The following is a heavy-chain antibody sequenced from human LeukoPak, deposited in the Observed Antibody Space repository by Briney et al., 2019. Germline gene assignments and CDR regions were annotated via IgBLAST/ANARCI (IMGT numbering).Heavy chain of an antibody. V-gene: IGHV3-21*01. Sequence: GGSLRLSCAASGFTFSSYSMNWVRQAPGKGLERVSSISSYISYTYYADSVKGRFTISRDNSKNTLYLQMNSLRADDTAVYYCARHVVAVGFDYWGRGTLVTVSS. J-gene: IGHJ4*02. D-gene: IGHD3-22*01. CDR3: ARHVVAVGFDY. CDR1: GFTFSSYS. CDR2: ISSYISYT.